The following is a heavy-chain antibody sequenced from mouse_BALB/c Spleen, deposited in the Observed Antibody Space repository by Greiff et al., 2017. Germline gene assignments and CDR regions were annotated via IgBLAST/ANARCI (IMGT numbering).Heavy chain of an antibody. J-gene: IGHJ1*01. CDR2: ISSGGSYT. CDR1: GFTFSSYA. D-gene: IGHD2-3*01. CDR3: ARADGYWYFDV. Sequence: EGHLVESGGGLVKPGGSLKLSCAASGFTFSSYAMSWVRQSPEKRLEWVAEISSGGSYTYYPDTVTGRFTISRDNAKNTLYLEMSSLRSEDTAMYYCARADGYWYFDVWGAGTTVTVSS. V-gene: IGHV5-9-4*01.